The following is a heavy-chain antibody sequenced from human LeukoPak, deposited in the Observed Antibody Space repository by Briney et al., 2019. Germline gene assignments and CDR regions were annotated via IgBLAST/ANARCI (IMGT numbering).Heavy chain of an antibody. V-gene: IGHV3-66*01. CDR3: ARDYSSSWYDGMDV. CDR1: GFTVSSNY. J-gene: IGHJ6*02. D-gene: IGHD6-13*01. CDR2: IYSGGST. Sequence: GGSLRLSCAASGFTVSSNYMSWVRQAPGKGLEWVSVIYSGGSTYYADSVKGRFTISRDNSKNTLYLQMNSLRAEDTAVYYCARDYSSSWYDGMDVWGQRTTVTVSS.